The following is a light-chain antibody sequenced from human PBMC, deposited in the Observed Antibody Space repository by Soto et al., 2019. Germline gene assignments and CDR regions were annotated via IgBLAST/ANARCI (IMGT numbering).Light chain of an antibody. CDR3: LQYGSSPWT. Sequence: EIVLTQSPGTLSLSQGERATLSCRASQSVSSSYLAWYQQKPGQAPRLLIYGASSRATGIPDRFSGSGSGTDFTLSISRLAHEDFAVYYCLQYGSSPWTVGQGTKVEIK. J-gene: IGKJ1*01. CDR1: QSVSSSY. V-gene: IGKV3-20*01. CDR2: GAS.